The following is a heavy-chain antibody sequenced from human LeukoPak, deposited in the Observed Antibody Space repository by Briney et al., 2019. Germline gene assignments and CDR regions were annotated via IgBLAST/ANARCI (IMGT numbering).Heavy chain of an antibody. V-gene: IGHV3-9*01. J-gene: IGHJ4*02. Sequence: GGSLRLSCAASGFTFDDYAMHWVRHAPGKGLEWVSGISWNSGSIGYADSVKGRFTISRDNAKNSLYLQMNSLRAEDTALYYCAKDIGYYGSGSYEPFDYWGQGTLVTVSS. CDR1: GFTFDDYA. CDR3: AKDIGYYGSGSYEPFDY. D-gene: IGHD3-10*01. CDR2: ISWNSGSI.